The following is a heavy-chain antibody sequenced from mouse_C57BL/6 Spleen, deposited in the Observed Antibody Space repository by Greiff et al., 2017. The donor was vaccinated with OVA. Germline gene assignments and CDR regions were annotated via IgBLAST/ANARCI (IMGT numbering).Heavy chain of an antibody. D-gene: IGHD2-10*01. V-gene: IGHV1-26*01. J-gene: IGHJ2*01. Sequence: EVKLQQSGPELVKPGASVKISCKASGYTFTDYYMNWVKQSHGKSLEWIGDINPNNGGTSYNQKFKGKATLTVDKSSSTAYMELRSLTSEDSAVYYCARSYFLDYWGQGTTLTVSS. CDR3: ARSYFLDY. CDR1: GYTFTDYY. CDR2: INPNNGGT.